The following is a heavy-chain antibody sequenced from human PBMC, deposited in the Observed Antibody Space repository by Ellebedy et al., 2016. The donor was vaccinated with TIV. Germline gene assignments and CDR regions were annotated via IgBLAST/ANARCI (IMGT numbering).Heavy chain of an antibody. J-gene: IGHJ5*02. Sequence: GESLKISXAASGFTFSSYWMHWVRQAPGKGLEWVSDISGSGGGTYYADSVKGRFTIPRDNSKNTLYLQMNSLRVEDTAVYYCAKGITATVVEGSLFDPWGQGTLVTVSS. CDR1: GFTFSSYW. V-gene: IGHV3-23*01. D-gene: IGHD2-2*01. CDR3: AKGITATVVEGSLFDP. CDR2: ISGSGGGT.